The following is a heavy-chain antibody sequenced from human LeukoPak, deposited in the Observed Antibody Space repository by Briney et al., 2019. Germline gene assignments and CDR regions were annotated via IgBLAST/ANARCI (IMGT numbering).Heavy chain of an antibody. J-gene: IGHJ4*02. CDR1: GVSISSSNSY. V-gene: IGHV3-11*04. D-gene: IGHD3-16*02. CDR2: IGSSNTI. CDR3: ARGSFLITFGGLIV. Sequence: LSLTCTVSGVSISSSNSYWGWIRQAPGKGLEWLSYIGSSNTIYSADSVKGRFTISRDNAKNSLYLQMNSLRAEDTAVYYCARGSFLITFGGLIVWGQGTLVTVSS.